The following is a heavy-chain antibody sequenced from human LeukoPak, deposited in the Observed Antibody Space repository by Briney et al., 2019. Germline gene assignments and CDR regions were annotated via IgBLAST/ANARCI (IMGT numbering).Heavy chain of an antibody. J-gene: IGHJ1*01. V-gene: IGHV3-21*01. CDR3: ARDLTTSSTAYFHH. CDR2: ISSSSRYI. D-gene: IGHD6-6*01. CDR1: GFTFSSYA. Sequence: GGSLRLSCAASGFTFSSYAMHWVRQAPGKGLEWVSSISSSSRYIYYADSVKGRFTISRDNGKNSLYLQMNSLRAEDTAVYYCARDLTTSSTAYFHHWGQGTLVTVSS.